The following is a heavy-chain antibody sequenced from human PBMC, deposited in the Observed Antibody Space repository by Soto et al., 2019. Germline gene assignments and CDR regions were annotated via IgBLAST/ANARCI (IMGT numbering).Heavy chain of an antibody. CDR2: ISAYNGNT. Sequence: QVQLVQSGAEVKKPGASVKVSCKASGYTFASYGIIWVRQAPGQGLKWMGWISAYNGNTNYAQKLQGRVTMTTDTSRSTAYMELRSLRSDDTVVYYCASSAFNPSYGDYVGLDYWGQGTLVTVSS. J-gene: IGHJ4*02. CDR1: GYTFASYG. D-gene: IGHD4-17*01. V-gene: IGHV1-18*01. CDR3: ASSAFNPSYGDYVGLDY.